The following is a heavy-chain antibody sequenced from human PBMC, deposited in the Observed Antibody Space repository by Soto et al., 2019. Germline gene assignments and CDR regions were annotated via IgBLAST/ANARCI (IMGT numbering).Heavy chain of an antibody. V-gene: IGHV4-39*01. CDR1: GGSISSSSYY. Sequence: PSETLSLTCTVSGGSISSSSYYWGWIRQPPGKGLEWIGSIYYSGSTYYNPSLKRRVTISVDTSKNQFALKLSSVTAADTAVYYCARREYSYGHFDYWGQGTLVTVSS. CDR3: ARREYSYGHFDY. J-gene: IGHJ4*02. CDR2: IYYSGST. D-gene: IGHD5-18*01.